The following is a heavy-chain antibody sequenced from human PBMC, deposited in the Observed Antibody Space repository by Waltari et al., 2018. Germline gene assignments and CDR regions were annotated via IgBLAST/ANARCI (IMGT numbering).Heavy chain of an antibody. D-gene: IGHD2-8*01. Sequence: QVQLQESGPGLVRPSETLSLTCLVSGGSISTYYWNWIRQPPGKGREWIGSIFYSGTTKFNPSLKSRVTMSVDTSKNQFSLTMTSVTAADTAVYFCARGLMVKTTYFSHWGRGALVTVSS. CDR3: ARGLMVKTTYFSH. V-gene: IGHV4-59*08. CDR1: GGSISTYY. CDR2: IFYSGTT. J-gene: IGHJ4*02.